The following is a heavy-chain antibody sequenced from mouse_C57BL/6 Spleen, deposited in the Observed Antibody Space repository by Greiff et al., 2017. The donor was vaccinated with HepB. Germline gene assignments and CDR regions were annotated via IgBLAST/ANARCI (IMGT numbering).Heavy chain of an antibody. CDR2: IDPSDSYT. CDR3: ARGTTVVAEDY. D-gene: IGHD1-1*01. CDR1: GYTFTSYW. V-gene: IGHV1-50*01. J-gene: IGHJ2*01. Sequence: QVQLKQPGAELVKPGASVKLSCKASGYTFTSYWMQWVKQRPGQGLEWIGEIDPSDSYTNYNQKFKGKATLTVDTSSSTAYMQLSSLTSEDSAVYYCARGTTVVAEDYWGQGTTLTVSS.